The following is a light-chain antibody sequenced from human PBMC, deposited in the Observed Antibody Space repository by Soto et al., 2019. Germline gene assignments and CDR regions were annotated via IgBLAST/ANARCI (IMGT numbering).Light chain of an antibody. V-gene: IGKV3-15*01. J-gene: IGKJ2*01. CDR1: ESVSSH. Sequence: ERVMTQSPATLAVSPGERATLSCRASESVSSHLAWYQQKPGLAPRLLIYGASTRATGVPARFIGSGSGTEFTLTISSLQSEDFAIYYCQHYNNWPHTFGQGTKVDIK. CDR2: GAS. CDR3: QHYNNWPHT.